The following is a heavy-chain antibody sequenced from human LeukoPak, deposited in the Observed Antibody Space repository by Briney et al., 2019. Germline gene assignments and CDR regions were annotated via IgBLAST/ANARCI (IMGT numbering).Heavy chain of an antibody. CDR3: AKASAMIVVVSKHFDY. V-gene: IGHV3-7*01. CDR1: GFTFSNYW. D-gene: IGHD3-22*01. Sequence: GGSLRLSCAASGFTFSNYWMSWVRQAPGKGLEWVANIKLDGGEKYYVDSVKGRFSISRDNAKNSLYLQMNNLRAEDTAVYYCAKASAMIVVVSKHFDYWGQGTLVTVSS. CDR2: IKLDGGEK. J-gene: IGHJ4*02.